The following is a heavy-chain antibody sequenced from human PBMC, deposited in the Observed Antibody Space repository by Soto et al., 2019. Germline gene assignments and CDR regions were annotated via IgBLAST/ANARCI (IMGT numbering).Heavy chain of an antibody. CDR3: VRGTPTPGLDI. Sequence: PGGSLRLSCVGSGFRFSDYSLNWVRQAPGQGLEWVANINRRGTSTSYVDSVRGRFSTSRDNTRNSFYLNMDSLRVGDTATYYCVRGTPTPGLDIWGRGTTVTVSS. D-gene: IGHD1-1*01. CDR1: GFRFSDYS. V-gene: IGHV3-7*03. CDR2: INRRGTST. J-gene: IGHJ6*02.